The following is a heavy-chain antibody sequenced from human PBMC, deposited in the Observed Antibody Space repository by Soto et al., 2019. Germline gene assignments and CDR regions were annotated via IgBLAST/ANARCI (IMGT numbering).Heavy chain of an antibody. J-gene: IGHJ4*02. CDR1: GFTFSSYA. Sequence: EVHLLESGGGLVQPGGSLRLSCAASGFTFSSYAMSWVRQAPGKGLEWVSTISGNGGTTYYADSVKGRFTISRDNSKNTLYLQMNSLRAEDTAIYYCAKNKETGTTGGLGYWGQGTLVTVSS. V-gene: IGHV3-23*01. CDR2: ISGNGGTT. CDR3: AKNKETGTTGGLGY. D-gene: IGHD1-1*01.